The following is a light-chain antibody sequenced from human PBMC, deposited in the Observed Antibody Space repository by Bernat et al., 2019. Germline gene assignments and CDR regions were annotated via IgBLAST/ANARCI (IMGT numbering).Light chain of an antibody. V-gene: IGKV3-20*01. Sequence: EIVLTQSPGTLSLSPGERATLSCRASQSVSSSYLAWYQQKPGQAPRLLIYGGSNRATGIPDRFSGSGSGTDFTLTISRLEPEDFAVYYCQQYSTSPPEFTFGGGTKVEIK. CDR3: QQYSTSPPEFT. CDR1: QSVSSSY. J-gene: IGKJ4*01. CDR2: GGS.